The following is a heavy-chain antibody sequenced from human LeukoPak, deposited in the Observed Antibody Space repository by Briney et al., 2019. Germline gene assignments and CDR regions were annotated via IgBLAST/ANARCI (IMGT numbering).Heavy chain of an antibody. Sequence: GASVKVSCKASGYTFTSYGISWVRQAPGQGLEWMGWISAYNGDTNFAQKLQGRVTMTTDTSTSTAYMELRSLRSDDTAVYYCARDGGYCSSTSCYTGYDYWGQGTLVTVSS. CDR1: GYTFTSYG. D-gene: IGHD2-2*02. J-gene: IGHJ4*02. V-gene: IGHV1-18*01. CDR3: ARDGGYCSSTSCYTGYDY. CDR2: ISAYNGDT.